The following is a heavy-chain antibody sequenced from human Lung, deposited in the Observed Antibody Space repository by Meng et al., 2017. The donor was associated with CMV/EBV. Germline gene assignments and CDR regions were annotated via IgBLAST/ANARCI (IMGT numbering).Heavy chain of an antibody. CDR3: ARTTYYYDSSGYYD. CDR2: ISSSSSYI. CDR1: GFTCSSYS. V-gene: IGHV3-21*01. J-gene: IGHJ4*02. D-gene: IGHD3-22*01. Sequence: VRRVGSGGALVKSGGSLRLSCAASGFTCSSYSMNWVRQAPGKGLEWVSSISSSSSYIYYADSVKGRFTISRDNAKNSLYLQMNSLRAEDTAVYYCARTTYYYDSSGYYDWGQGTLVTVSS.